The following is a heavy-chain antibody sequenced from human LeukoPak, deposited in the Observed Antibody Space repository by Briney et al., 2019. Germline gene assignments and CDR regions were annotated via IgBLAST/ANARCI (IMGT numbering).Heavy chain of an antibody. Sequence: SETLSLACAVSGGSISSGGYSWSWIRQPPGKGLEWIGYIYHSGSTYYNPSLKSRVTISVDRSKNQFSLKLSSVTAADTAVYYCARVGWGFTSGYFDLWGRGTLVTVSS. V-gene: IGHV4-30-2*01. D-gene: IGHD7-27*01. CDR1: GGSISSGGYS. CDR2: IYHSGST. J-gene: IGHJ2*01. CDR3: ARVGWGFTSGYFDL.